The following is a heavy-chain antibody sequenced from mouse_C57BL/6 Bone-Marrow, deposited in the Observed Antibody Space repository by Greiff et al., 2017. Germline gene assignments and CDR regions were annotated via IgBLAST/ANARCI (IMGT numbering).Heavy chain of an antibody. J-gene: IGHJ4*01. Sequence: VQLQESGAELVKPGASVKISCKASGYTFTDYYINWVKPRPGQGLEWIGKIGPGSGSTYYDEKFKGKATLTADKSSSTAYMQLSSLTSADSAVYFCARGIFTTVASMDYWGQGTSVTVSS. CDR2: IGPGSGST. CDR3: ARGIFTTVASMDY. D-gene: IGHD1-1*01. CDR1: GYTFTDYY. V-gene: IGHV1-77*01.